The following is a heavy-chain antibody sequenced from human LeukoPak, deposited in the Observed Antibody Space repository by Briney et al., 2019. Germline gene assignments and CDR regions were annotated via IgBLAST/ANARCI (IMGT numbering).Heavy chain of an antibody. Sequence: PSETLSLTCTVSGGSINSYYWSWIRQPPGKGLEWIGYIYYSGSTNYNPSLKSRVTISVDTSKNQFSLKLSSVTAADTAVYYCASWVYCSSTSCYQNGDYWGQGTLVTVSS. D-gene: IGHD2-2*01. V-gene: IGHV4-59*08. J-gene: IGHJ4*02. CDR3: ASWVYCSSTSCYQNGDY. CDR1: GGSINSYY. CDR2: IYYSGST.